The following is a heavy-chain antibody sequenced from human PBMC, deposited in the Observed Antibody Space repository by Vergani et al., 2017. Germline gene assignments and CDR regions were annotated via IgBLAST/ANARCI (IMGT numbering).Heavy chain of an antibody. Sequence: QLQLQESGPGLVKPSATLSLTCSVSGASIRSSNYSWGWIRQPPGKGLECIASIYYSGRTYYNPSLKSRVTISVDMSKNQFTLKLGSVSAADTAVYFCARHSTVEWLVKLGWIDPWGQGILVTVSS. CDR3: ARHSTVEWLVKLGWIDP. CDR1: GASIRSSNYS. CDR2: IYYSGRT. D-gene: IGHD6-19*01. J-gene: IGHJ5*02. V-gene: IGHV4-39*01.